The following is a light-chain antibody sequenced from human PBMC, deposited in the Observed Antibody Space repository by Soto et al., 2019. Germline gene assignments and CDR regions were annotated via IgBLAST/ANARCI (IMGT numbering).Light chain of an antibody. V-gene: IGKV3-20*01. CDR1: QNIRSN. CDR3: QQYGSSGT. J-gene: IGKJ1*01. Sequence: EILLTQSPGTLSLSPGERATLSCRASQNIRSNLAWYQQKPGQAPRLLIYGASNRATGIPDRFSGSGSGTDFTLTISILEPEDFAVYYCQQYGSSGTFGQGTKVDIK. CDR2: GAS.